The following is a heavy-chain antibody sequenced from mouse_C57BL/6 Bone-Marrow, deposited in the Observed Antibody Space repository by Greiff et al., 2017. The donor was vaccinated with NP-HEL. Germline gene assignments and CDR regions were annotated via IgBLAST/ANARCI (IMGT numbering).Heavy chain of an antibody. V-gene: IGHV14-4*01. D-gene: IGHD1-1*01. CDR2: IDPENGDT. J-gene: IGHJ2*01. Sequence: EVQLQQSGAELVRPGASVKLSCTASGFNIKDDYMHWVKLRPEQGLEWIGWIDPENGDTEYASKFQGKATITADTSSNTAYLQLSSLTSEDTAVYYCTTDGSSSYYFDYWGQGTTLTVSS. CDR1: GFNIKDDY. CDR3: TTDGSSSYYFDY.